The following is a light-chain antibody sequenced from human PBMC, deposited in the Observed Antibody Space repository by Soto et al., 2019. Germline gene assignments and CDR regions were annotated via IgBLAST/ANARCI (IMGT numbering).Light chain of an antibody. Sequence: EIVLTQSPGTLSLSPGERATLSYRASQSVSSAYLAWYQQKPGQAPRLLISGASSRATGIPDRFSGSGSGTDFSLTISRLEPEDFAVYYCQQYVGSVPITFGQGTRLDIK. CDR2: GAS. CDR3: QQYVGSVPIT. J-gene: IGKJ5*01. V-gene: IGKV3-20*01. CDR1: QSVSSAY.